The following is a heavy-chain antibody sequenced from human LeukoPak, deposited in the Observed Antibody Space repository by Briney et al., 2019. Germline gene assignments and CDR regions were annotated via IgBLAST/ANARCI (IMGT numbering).Heavy chain of an antibody. Sequence: GGSLRLSCAASGFTFSSYWMHWVRQAPGKGLVWVSRINSDGSSTSYADSVKGRFTISRDNAKNSLYLQMNSLRDEDTAVYYCATTYAGSGSYSFDYWGQGTLVTVSS. CDR1: GFTFSSYW. CDR3: ATTYAGSGSYSFDY. J-gene: IGHJ4*02. D-gene: IGHD3-10*01. CDR2: INSDGSST. V-gene: IGHV3-74*01.